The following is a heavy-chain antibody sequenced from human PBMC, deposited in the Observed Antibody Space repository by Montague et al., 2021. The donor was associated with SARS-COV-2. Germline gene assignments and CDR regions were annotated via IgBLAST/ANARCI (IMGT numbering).Heavy chain of an antibody. Sequence: SETLSLTCTVSGGSISSYYWSWIRQPPGKGLEWIGYMNYSGSTNYNPSLKSRATISVDTSKNQFSLTLSSMTAADTAVYYCARAREGVIFEVMGAYYGMDVWGQGTTVTVSS. V-gene: IGHV4-59*01. CDR3: ARAREGVIFEVMGAYYGMDV. CDR2: MNYSGST. CDR1: GGSISSYY. J-gene: IGHJ6*02. D-gene: IGHD3-3*01.